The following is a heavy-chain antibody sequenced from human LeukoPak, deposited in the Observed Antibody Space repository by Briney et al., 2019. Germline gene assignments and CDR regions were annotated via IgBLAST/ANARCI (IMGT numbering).Heavy chain of an antibody. J-gene: IGHJ4*02. CDR1: GFTFSSYS. CDR3: ARAPKGNSGYDPG. Sequence: GGSLRLSCAASGFTFSSYSMNWVRQAPGKGLEWVSSISSSSSYIYYADSVKGRFTISRDNAKNSLYLQMNSLRAEDTAVYYCARAPKGNSGYDPGWGQGTLVTASS. V-gene: IGHV3-21*01. D-gene: IGHD5-12*01. CDR2: ISSSSSYI.